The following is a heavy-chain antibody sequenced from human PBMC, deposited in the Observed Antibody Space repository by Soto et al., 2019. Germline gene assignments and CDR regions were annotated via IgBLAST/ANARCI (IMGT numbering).Heavy chain of an antibody. V-gene: IGHV3-30-3*01. CDR3: AREDYYGSGSYYNSYYYYGMDV. CDR2: ISYDGSNK. D-gene: IGHD3-10*01. CDR1: GFTFNSYA. Sequence: GVSIRLSSAASGFTFNSYAMHWVRQAPGKGLEWVAVISYDGSNKYYADSVKGRFTISRDNSKNPLSLQMTSLRAEDTAVYYCAREDYYGSGSYYNSYYYYGMDVWGQGTPVTVSS. J-gene: IGHJ6*02.